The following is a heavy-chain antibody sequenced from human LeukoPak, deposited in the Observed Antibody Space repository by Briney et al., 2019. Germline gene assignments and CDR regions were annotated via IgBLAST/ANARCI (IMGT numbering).Heavy chain of an antibody. CDR3: AKDGSIVGATYFDY. D-gene: IGHD1-26*01. CDR2: ISGSGGST. V-gene: IGHV3-23*01. J-gene: IGHJ4*02. CDR1: GFTFSSYA. Sequence: GGSLRLSCAASGFTFSSYAMSWVRQAPGKGLEWVSAISGSGGSTYYADSVKGRFTISRDNSKNTLYLQMNSLRAEDTAAYYCAKDGSIVGATYFDYWGQGTLVTVSS.